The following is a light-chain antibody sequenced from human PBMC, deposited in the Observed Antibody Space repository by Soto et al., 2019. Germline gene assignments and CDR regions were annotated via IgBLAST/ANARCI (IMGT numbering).Light chain of an antibody. CDR1: QSISDY. CDR3: QQYGSSPWT. Sequence: DTVLTQSPDTLSLSPGERATLSCKASQSISDYLAWYQQKPGQAPRLLIYDASNRATGIPARFSGSGSGTDFTLTISRLEPEDFAVYYCQQYGSSPWTFGQGTKVEIK. V-gene: IGKV3-20*01. CDR2: DAS. J-gene: IGKJ1*01.